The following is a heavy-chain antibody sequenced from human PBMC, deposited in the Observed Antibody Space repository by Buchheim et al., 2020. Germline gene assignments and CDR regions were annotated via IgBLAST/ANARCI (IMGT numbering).Heavy chain of an antibody. CDR3: AKDSLSIVATYYFDY. CDR2: ISYDGSNK. V-gene: IGHV3-30*18. Sequence: QVQLVESGGGVVQPGRSLRLSCAASGFTFSSYGMHWVRQAPGKGLEWVAVISYDGSNKYYADSVKGRFTISRDNSKNTLYLQMNSLRAEDTAVYYCAKDSLSIVATYYFDYWGQGTL. D-gene: IGHD5-12*01. CDR1: GFTFSSYG. J-gene: IGHJ4*02.